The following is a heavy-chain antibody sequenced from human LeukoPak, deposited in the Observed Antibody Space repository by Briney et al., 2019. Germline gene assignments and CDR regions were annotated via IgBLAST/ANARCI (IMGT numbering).Heavy chain of an antibody. Sequence: GGSLRLSCVASEFTFSTYWMSWVRQAPGKGLEWVANINQDGSDKYYVDSVKGRLTISRDNAKKSLYLQMNSLRVEDTAVYYCASDPFTISAYDAFNIWGQGTVVTISS. V-gene: IGHV3-7*01. CDR1: EFTFSTYW. J-gene: IGHJ3*02. CDR3: ASDPFTISAYDAFNI. D-gene: IGHD3-3*02. CDR2: INQDGSDK.